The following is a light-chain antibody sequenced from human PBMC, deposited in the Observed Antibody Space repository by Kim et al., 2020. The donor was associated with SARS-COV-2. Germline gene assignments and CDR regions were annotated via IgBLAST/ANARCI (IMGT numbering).Light chain of an antibody. V-gene: IGKV1-39*01. CDR3: KQSYSTPRT. J-gene: IGKJ3*01. CDR2: AAS. Sequence: ASVGDRVTITCRASQSNSSYLNWYQQKPGTAPQLLIYAASSLQSCVPSRFSGSGSGTHFTLTISSLQPEGFATYYCKQSYSTPRTFGPGTKVDSK. CDR1: QSNSSY.